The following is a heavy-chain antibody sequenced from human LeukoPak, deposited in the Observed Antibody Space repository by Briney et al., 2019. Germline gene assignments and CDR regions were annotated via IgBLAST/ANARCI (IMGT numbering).Heavy chain of an antibody. J-gene: IGHJ4*02. CDR2: ISSSSTYI. D-gene: IGHD7-27*01. Sequence: GGSLRLSCVASGFTFSAYTMNWVRQAPGKGLEWVSFISSSSTYIYYADSLKGRFTISRDNAKNSLYLQMNSLRAEDTAVYHCARDDPRWGTSGDYWGQGTLVTVSS. V-gene: IGHV3-21*01. CDR3: ARDDPRWGTSGDY. CDR1: GFTFSAYT.